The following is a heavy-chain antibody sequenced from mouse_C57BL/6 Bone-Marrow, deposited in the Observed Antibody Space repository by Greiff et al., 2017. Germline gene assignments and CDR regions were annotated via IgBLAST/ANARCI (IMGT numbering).Heavy chain of an antibody. V-gene: IGHV5-6*01. CDR3: ARRGERGFFDD. CDR1: GFTFSSYG. J-gene: IGHJ1*03. Sequence: EVHLVESGGDLVKPGGSLKLSCAASGFTFSSYGMSWVRQTPDKRLEWVATISSGGSYTYYPDSVKGRFTIARDNATNTPYMQMSSLTSEDTAMYYCARRGERGFFDDWGTGTTVTVSS. CDR2: ISSGGSYT.